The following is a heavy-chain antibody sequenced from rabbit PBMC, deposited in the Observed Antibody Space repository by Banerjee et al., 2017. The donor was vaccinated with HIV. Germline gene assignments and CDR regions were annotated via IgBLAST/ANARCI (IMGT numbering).Heavy chain of an antibody. CDR3: ARAYGGYAGYDYSYNL. D-gene: IGHD7-1*01. Sequence: QSLEESGGDLVKPGASLTLTCTASGFTLSSYWMCWVRQAPGKGLEWIACIYAGSGGSTHYTSWAKGRFTISKTSSTTVTLQMTSLTAADTATYFCARAYGGYAGYDYSYNLWGPGTLVTVS. V-gene: IGHV1S40*01. CDR2: IYAGSGGST. J-gene: IGHJ4*01. CDR1: GFTLSSYW.